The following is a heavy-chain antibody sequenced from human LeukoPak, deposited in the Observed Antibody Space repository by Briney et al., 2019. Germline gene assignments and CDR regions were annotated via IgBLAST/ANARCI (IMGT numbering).Heavy chain of an antibody. J-gene: IGHJ4*02. V-gene: IGHV3-15*01. CDR1: GFTVSSNY. CDR3: TTEVLRFLNY. CDR2: IKSKTDGGTT. D-gene: IGHD3-3*01. Sequence: GGSLRLSCAASGFTVSSNYMSWVRQAPGKGLEWVGRIKSKTDGGTTDYAAPVKGRFTISRDDSKNTLYLQMNSLKTEDTAVYYCTTEVLRFLNYWGQGTLVTVSS.